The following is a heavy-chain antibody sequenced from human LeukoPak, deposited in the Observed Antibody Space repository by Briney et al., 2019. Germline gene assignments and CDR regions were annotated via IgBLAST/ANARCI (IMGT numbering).Heavy chain of an antibody. CDR1: GGSISSSNYY. V-gene: IGHV4-39*01. J-gene: IGHJ4*02. CDR3: ARRVVVAAAPYYFDY. CDR2: IYYSGST. D-gene: IGHD2-2*01. Sequence: PSETLSLTCTVAGGSISSSNYYWGWIRQPPGKGLEWIGNIYYSGSTYYNPSLKSRVTISVDTSKNQFSLKLSSVTAADTAVYYCARRVVVAAAPYYFDYWGQGTLVTVSS.